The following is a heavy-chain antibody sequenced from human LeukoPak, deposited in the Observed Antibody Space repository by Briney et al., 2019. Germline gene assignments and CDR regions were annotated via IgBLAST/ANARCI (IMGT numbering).Heavy chain of an antibody. J-gene: IGHJ6*03. CDR3: ASPDYYGSGSPYYMDV. V-gene: IGHV1-2*02. CDR2: INPNSGGT. D-gene: IGHD3-10*01. Sequence: ASVKVSCKASGYTFTGYYMHWVRQAPGQGLEWMGWINPNSGGTNYAQKFQGRVTMTRDTSISTAYMELSRLRSDDTAVYYCASPDYYGSGSPYYMDVWGKGTMVTVSS. CDR1: GYTFTGYY.